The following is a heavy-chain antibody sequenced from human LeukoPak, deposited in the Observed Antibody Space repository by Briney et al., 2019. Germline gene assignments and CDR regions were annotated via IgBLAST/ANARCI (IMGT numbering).Heavy chain of an antibody. V-gene: IGHV4-31*03. J-gene: IGHJ4*02. Sequence: SETQSLTCTVSGGSISSGGYYWSWIRQHPGKGLEWIGYIYYSGSTYYNPSLKSRVTISVDTSKNQFSLKLSSVTAADTAVYYCARSVYYYGSGSYRTGVDSWGQGTLVTVSS. CDR3: ARSVYYYGSGSYRTGVDS. D-gene: IGHD3-10*01. CDR1: GGSISSGGYY. CDR2: IYYSGST.